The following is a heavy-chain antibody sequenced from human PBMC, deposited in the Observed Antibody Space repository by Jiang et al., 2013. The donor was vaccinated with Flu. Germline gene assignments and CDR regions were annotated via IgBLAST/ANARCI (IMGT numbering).Heavy chain of an antibody. CDR2: IIPIFGLS. CDR3: ARDTSGYGSSWYTH. J-gene: IGHJ4*02. CDR1: GGTFRSYA. V-gene: IGHV1-69*01. D-gene: IGHD2-15*01. Sequence: GGTFRSYAFSWVRQAPGQGLEWMGGIIPIFGLSSYAQKFQGRVTITADDSTTTTTAYMELYSLTSEDTAVYYCARDTSGYGSSWYTHWGQGTLVTVSS.